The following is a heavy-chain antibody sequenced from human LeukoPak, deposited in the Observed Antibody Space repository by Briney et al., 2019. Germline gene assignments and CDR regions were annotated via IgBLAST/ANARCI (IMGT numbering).Heavy chain of an antibody. Sequence: GGSLRLSCAASGFTFSSYAMSWVRQAPGKGLEWVSAISGSGGSTYYADSVKGRFTISRDNAKNSLYLQMNSLRAEDTAVYYCARDLMVRGAPYYYGMDVWGQGTTVTVSS. D-gene: IGHD3-10*01. J-gene: IGHJ6*02. CDR2: ISGSGGST. CDR3: ARDLMVRGAPYYYGMDV. V-gene: IGHV3-23*01. CDR1: GFTFSSYA.